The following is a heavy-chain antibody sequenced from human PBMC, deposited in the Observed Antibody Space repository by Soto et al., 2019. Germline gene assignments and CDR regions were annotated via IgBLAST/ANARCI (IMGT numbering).Heavy chain of an antibody. V-gene: IGHV1-69*14. J-gene: IGHJ4*02. CDR1: GGTFSSYA. CDR2: ITPIFGTA. Sequence: QVQLVQSGAAVKKPGSSVKVSCKASGGTFSSYAISWVRQAPGQGLAWMGGITPIFGTADYAQKFQGRVPMTADKSTSTACWDLSILRSEDRAVYYGASLGYSYGYLLDYWGQGTLVTVSS. CDR3: ASLGYSYGYLLDY. D-gene: IGHD5-18*01.